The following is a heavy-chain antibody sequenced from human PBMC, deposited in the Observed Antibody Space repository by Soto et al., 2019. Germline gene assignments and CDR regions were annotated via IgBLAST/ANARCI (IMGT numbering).Heavy chain of an antibody. D-gene: IGHD6-19*01. Sequence: SEILSLTCAVYGGSFSGYYWSWIRQPPGKGLEWIGEINHSGSTNYNPSLKSRVTISVDTSKNQFSLKLSSVTAADTAVYYCASVVAGSYCYYGMDVWGQGTTVTVSS. J-gene: IGHJ6*02. V-gene: IGHV4-34*01. CDR2: INHSGST. CDR3: ASVVAGSYCYYGMDV. CDR1: GGSFSGYY.